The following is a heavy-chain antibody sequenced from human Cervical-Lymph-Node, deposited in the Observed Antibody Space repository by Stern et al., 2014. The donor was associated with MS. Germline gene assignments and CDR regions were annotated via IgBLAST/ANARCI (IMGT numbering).Heavy chain of an antibody. CDR3: ARDYEDTSMLFDH. CDR1: GFTFSSYG. Sequence: VHLVESGGAVVQPGRSLRLSCAASGFTFSSYGMHLVRQAPGKGLEWVSVISYKGNHKSYAASVKDRFTISRDNSKNTLHLQINSVTPDDTAIYYCARDYEDTSMLFDHWGQGTLVTVSS. CDR2: ISYKGNHK. V-gene: IGHV3-30*03. D-gene: IGHD2-8*01. J-gene: IGHJ4*02.